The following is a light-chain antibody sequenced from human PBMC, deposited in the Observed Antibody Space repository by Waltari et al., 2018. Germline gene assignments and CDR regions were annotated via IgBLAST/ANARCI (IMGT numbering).Light chain of an antibody. J-gene: IGKJ2*01. V-gene: IGKV3-15*01. CDR1: QTLTSN. CDR3: QQYNNRPYT. CDR2: GAS. Sequence: EIVMTQSPATLSVSPGERATLSCRASQTLTSNLAWYQQKPGQAPRLLIHGASTRATGIPARFSGSGSGTQFTLTISSLQSEDFVVYYCQQYNNRPYTFGQGTKLEIK.